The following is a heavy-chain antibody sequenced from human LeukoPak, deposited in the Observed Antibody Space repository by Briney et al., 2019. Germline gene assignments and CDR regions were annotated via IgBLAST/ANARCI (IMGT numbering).Heavy chain of an antibody. CDR2: ISSSSSYI. V-gene: IGHV3-21*01. D-gene: IGHD3-22*01. Sequence: GGSLRLSCAASGFTFSSYSMNWVRQAPGKGLEWVSSISSSSSYIYYADSVKGRFTISRDNAKNSLYLQMNSLRAEDTAVYYCARSGDHYYYDSGYWGQGTLVTVSS. J-gene: IGHJ4*02. CDR1: GFTFSSYS. CDR3: ARSGDHYYYDSGY.